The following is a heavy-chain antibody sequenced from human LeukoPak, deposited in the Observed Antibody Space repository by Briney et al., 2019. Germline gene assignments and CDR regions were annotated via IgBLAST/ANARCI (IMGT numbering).Heavy chain of an antibody. V-gene: IGHV3-48*01. Sequence: GGSLRLSCGASGITFSSYSMNWVRQAPGKGLEWVSFISSSGSTKYYADSVKGRFTISRDNARNSLYLQMNSLRAEDTAVYFCARGGLSIMGYWGQGTLVTVSS. CDR1: GITFSSYS. CDR3: ARGGLSIMGY. D-gene: IGHD2/OR15-2a*01. CDR2: ISSSGSTK. J-gene: IGHJ4*02.